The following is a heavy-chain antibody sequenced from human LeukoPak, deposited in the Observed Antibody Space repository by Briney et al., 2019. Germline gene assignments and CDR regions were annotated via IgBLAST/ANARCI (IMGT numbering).Heavy chain of an antibody. CDR1: GYTFTSYG. V-gene: IGHV1-18*01. D-gene: IGHD3-16*02. J-gene: IGHJ3*02. Sequence: ASVKLSCNASGYTFTSYGISWVRHAPGQGLEWMGWISAYNGNTNYAQTLQSRVNMTTDTSTSTAYIELRSLRSDETAVYYCARGRIMITFGGVIAPCAFDIWGQGTMVTVSS. CDR2: ISAYNGNT. CDR3: ARGRIMITFGGVIAPCAFDI.